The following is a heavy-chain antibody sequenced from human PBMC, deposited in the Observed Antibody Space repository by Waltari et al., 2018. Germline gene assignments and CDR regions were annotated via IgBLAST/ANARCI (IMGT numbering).Heavy chain of an antibody. D-gene: IGHD3-10*01. J-gene: IGHJ3*01. CDR3: VRNRGHQYGSGIHDAFDC. CDR1: GYTFTSYY. V-gene: IGHV3-30*02. CDR2: IRYDGSNE. Sequence: QVLLVQSGAEVKKTGASVKVSCKASGYTFTSYYMHWVRHAPGKGLEWVAFIRYDGSNESYADAVNGRFTITRDNSKNTLYLQMNRMSSEDTAGYYCVRNRGHQYGSGIHDAFDCWGQGTMVTVSS.